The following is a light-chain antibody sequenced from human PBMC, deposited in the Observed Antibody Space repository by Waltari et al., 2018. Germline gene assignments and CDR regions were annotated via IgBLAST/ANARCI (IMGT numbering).Light chain of an antibody. CDR3: QVWHAAIDPGV. Sequence: SYVLTQPPSVSVAPGETARVTCGGDNIGSYSVHWYQQKPGQAPVLVIRYDTDRPSGIPERFSGSNSANTATLTISRVEAWDEANYYCQVWHAAIDPGVFGTGTEVTV. CDR2: YDT. V-gene: IGLV3-21*04. CDR1: NIGSYS. J-gene: IGLJ1*01.